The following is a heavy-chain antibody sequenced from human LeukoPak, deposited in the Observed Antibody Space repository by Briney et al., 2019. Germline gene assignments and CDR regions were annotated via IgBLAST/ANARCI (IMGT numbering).Heavy chain of an antibody. J-gene: IGHJ2*01. CDR2: INPNSGGT. CDR1: GYTFTGYY. D-gene: IGHD3-22*01. Sequence: ASVKVSCKASGYTFTGYYMHWVRQAPGQGLEWMGWINPNSGGTNSAQKFQGRVTMTRDTSISTDYMELSRLRSDDTAVYYCARDNYYDSSGYHHWCFDLWGRGTLVTVSS. CDR3: ARDNYYDSSGYHHWCFDL. V-gene: IGHV1-2*02.